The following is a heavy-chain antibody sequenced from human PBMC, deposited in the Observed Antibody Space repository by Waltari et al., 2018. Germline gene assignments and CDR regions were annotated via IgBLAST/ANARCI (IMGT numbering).Heavy chain of an antibody. D-gene: IGHD1-26*01. CDR2: ITRSGST. V-gene: IGHV4-34*01. Sequence: QVQLQQWGAGLLKPSETLSLTCAVYGGSFSVYYWSWIRQPPGKGLEWIGEITRSGSTNSNPSLKSRVTISLDTSKNHFSLKLSSVTAADTAVYYCARADRGPRSGSSATPAWGPWGQGTLVTVSS. CDR1: GGSFSVYY. J-gene: IGHJ5*02. CDR3: ARADRGPRSGSSATPAWGP.